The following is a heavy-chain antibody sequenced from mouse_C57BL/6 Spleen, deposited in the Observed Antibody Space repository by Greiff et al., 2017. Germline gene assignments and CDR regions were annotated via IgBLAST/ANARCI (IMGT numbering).Heavy chain of an antibody. CDR1: GYAFSSSW. CDR3: ATTVVVYYFDY. V-gene: IGHV1-82*01. CDR2: IYPGDGDT. D-gene: IGHD1-1*01. Sequence: LQESGPELVKPGASVKISCKASGYAFSSSWLNWVKQRPGKGLEWIGRIYPGDGDTNYNGKFKGKATLTADKSSSTAYMQLSSLTSEDSAVYFCATTVVVYYFDYWGQGTTLTVSS. J-gene: IGHJ2*01.